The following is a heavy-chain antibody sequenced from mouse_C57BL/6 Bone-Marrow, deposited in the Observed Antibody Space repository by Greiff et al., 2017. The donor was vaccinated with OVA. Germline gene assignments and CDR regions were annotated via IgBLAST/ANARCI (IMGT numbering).Heavy chain of an antibody. CDR3: ARQDYYGSSYGFAY. D-gene: IGHD1-1*01. CDR1: GFTFSSYG. J-gene: IGHJ3*01. V-gene: IGHV5-6*01. CDR2: ISSGGSYT. Sequence: EVQLVESGGDLVKPGGSLKLSCAASGFTFSSYGMSWVRQTPDKRLEWVATISSGGSYTYYPDSVKGRFTISRDNAKNTLYLQMSSLKSEDTAMYDCARQDYYGSSYGFAYWGQGTLVTVSA.